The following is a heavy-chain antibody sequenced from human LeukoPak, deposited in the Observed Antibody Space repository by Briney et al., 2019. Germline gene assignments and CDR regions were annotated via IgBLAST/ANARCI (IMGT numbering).Heavy chain of an antibody. CDR2: ISGSGGVT. Sequence: GGSLRLSCAASGFTFSNDGMSWVRQAPGKGLEWVSVISGSGGVTYYADSVKGRFTISRDISKNTLFLQMNSLRAEDTAVYYCAKATRSACRGVLCYPFDCWGQGTLVTVSS. D-gene: IGHD2-8*02. V-gene: IGHV3-23*01. CDR1: GFTFSNDG. CDR3: AKATRSACRGVLCYPFDC. J-gene: IGHJ4*02.